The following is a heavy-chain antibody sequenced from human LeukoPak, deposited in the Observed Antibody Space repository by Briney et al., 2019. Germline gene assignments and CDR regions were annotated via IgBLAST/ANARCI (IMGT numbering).Heavy chain of an antibody. CDR2: ISWDGGST. V-gene: IGHV3-43*01. CDR1: GFTFDDYT. Sequence: PGGSLRLSCAASGFTFDDYTMHWVRQAPGKGLEWVSLISWDGGSTYYADSVKGRFTISRDNSKNSLYLQMNSLRTEDTALYYCAKDYDSRGYYPYYFDYWGQGTLVTVSS. CDR3: AKDYDSRGYYPYYFDY. J-gene: IGHJ4*02. D-gene: IGHD3-22*01.